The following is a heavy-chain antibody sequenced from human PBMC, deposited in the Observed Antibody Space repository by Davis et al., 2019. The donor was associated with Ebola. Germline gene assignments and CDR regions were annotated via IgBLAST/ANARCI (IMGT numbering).Heavy chain of an antibody. CDR1: GFIFSSYE. CDR3: VKDGGSSWPYGLDV. Sequence: GESLKISCAASGFIFSSYEMTWVRQAPGGGLEWISYIGPSGTDIAYADAVRGRFTISRYNAKNSLFLQMNSLRPEDTDLYYCVKDGGSSWPYGLDVWGQGTTVTVSS. D-gene: IGHD6-13*01. J-gene: IGHJ6*02. CDR2: IGPSGTDI. V-gene: IGHV3-48*03.